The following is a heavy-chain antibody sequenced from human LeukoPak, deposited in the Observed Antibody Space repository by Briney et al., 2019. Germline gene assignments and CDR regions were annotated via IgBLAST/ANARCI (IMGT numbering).Heavy chain of an antibody. CDR1: GDSISSDY. CDR2: IYYTGST. J-gene: IGHJ4*02. Sequence: SETLSLTCAVSGDSISSDYWSWVRQPPGKGLEWIGYIYYTGSTNYNPSLRSRVTISVDTSKNQFSLTLTSVTAADTAVYYCARDRSVGVLPAPPFDFWGQGTLVTVSS. CDR3: ARDRSVGVLPAPPFDF. D-gene: IGHD6-6*01. V-gene: IGHV4-59*12.